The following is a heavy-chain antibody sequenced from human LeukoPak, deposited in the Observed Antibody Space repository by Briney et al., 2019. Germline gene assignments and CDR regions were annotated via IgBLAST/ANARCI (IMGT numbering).Heavy chain of an antibody. Sequence: ASVKVSCKASGYTFTSYYMHWVRQAPGQGLEWMGIINPSGGSTSYAQKFQGRVTITADESTSTAYMELSSLRSEDTAVYYCARVGTYYYGSGRPIAPDYWGQGTLVTVSS. CDR1: GYTFTSYY. CDR3: ARVGTYYYGSGRPIAPDY. D-gene: IGHD3-10*01. V-gene: IGHV1-46*01. CDR2: INPSGGST. J-gene: IGHJ4*02.